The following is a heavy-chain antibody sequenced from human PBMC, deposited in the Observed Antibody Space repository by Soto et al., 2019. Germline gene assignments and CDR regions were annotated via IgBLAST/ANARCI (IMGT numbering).Heavy chain of an antibody. CDR1: GGSISSGGYY. Sequence: QVQLQESGPGLVKPSQTLSLTCTVSGGSISSGGYYWSWIRQHPGKGLEWIGYIYYSGSTYYNPSLKSRVTISVDTSKNQFSLKLSSVTAADTAVYYCARVGTMVRGPDSFHNWFDPWGQGTLVTVSS. J-gene: IGHJ5*02. CDR3: ARVGTMVRGPDSFHNWFDP. CDR2: IYYSGST. V-gene: IGHV4-31*03. D-gene: IGHD3-10*01.